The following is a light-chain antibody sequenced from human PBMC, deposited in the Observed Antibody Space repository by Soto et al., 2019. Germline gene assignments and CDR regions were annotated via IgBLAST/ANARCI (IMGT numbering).Light chain of an antibody. V-gene: IGKV1-33*01. CDR3: QQYDNLPLT. J-gene: IGKJ4*01. CDR2: DAS. CDR1: QDIKNY. Sequence: EVTQSQSSLYGDVGDRVTITCPASQDIKNYLNWYQQKSGKAPKLLIYDASDLETGVPSRFSGSGSGTDFTFTINSLQPEDIATYYCQQYDNLPLTFGGGTKVAIK.